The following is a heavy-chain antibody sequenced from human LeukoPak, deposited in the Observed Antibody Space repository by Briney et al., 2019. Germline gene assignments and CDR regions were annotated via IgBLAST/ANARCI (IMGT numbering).Heavy chain of an antibody. V-gene: IGHV3-23*01. CDR1: GFTFSSYA. J-gene: IGHJ4*02. D-gene: IGHD6-13*01. CDR3: AKGPTGYSSSGYTPLDY. CDR2: ISGSGGST. Sequence: GGSLRLSCAASGFTFSSYAMSWVRQAPGKGLEWVSAISGSGGSTYYADSVKGRFTISRDNSKNTLYLQMNSLRAEDTAVYYCAKGPTGYSSSGYTPLDYWGQEPLVTVSS.